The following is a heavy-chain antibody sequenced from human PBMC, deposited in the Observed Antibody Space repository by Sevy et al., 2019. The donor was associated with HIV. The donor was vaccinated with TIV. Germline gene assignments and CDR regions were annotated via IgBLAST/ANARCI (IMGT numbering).Heavy chain of an antibody. Sequence: ASVKVSCKTSGYTFTGYYMHWVRQAPGQGLEWMGWLNPNSGGTNYAQKFQGRVTMTRDTSISIAYMEVRRLRSDDTDVYYCAKEGSGSYYYFDYWGQGTLVTVSS. CDR2: LNPNSGGT. CDR1: GYTFTGYY. D-gene: IGHD1-26*01. CDR3: AKEGSGSYYYFDY. J-gene: IGHJ4*02. V-gene: IGHV1-2*02.